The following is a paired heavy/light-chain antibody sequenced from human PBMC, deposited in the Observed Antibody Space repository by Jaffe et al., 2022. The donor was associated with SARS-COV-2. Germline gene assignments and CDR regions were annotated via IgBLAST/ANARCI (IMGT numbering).Heavy chain of an antibody. CDR3: ARETYCGGDCYGDLYYGTDV. CDR1: GYIFTNFY. Sequence: QAQLLQSGAEVKKPGASVKVSCRASGYIFTNFYIHWVRQAPGQGLEWMGIINPSGGTASYAQKFQGRLTMTRDTSTSTVYMEVRSLRSEDTAVYFCARETYCGGDCYGDLYYGTDVWGQGTAVTVSS. J-gene: IGHJ6*02. V-gene: IGHV1-46*01. CDR2: INPSGGTA. D-gene: IGHD2-21*02.
Light chain of an antibody. CDR2: ATS. V-gene: IGKV1-39*01. Sequence: DIQMIQSPSSLSASVGDRVTITCRASQTIRSYLNWYQQTLGKAPKLLIYATSNLQGGVPSRFSGSGSGTDFTLTISSLQPEDSATYYCQQTYHTPTTFGQGTKVEI. CDR1: QTIRSY. CDR3: QQTYHTPTT. J-gene: IGKJ1*01.